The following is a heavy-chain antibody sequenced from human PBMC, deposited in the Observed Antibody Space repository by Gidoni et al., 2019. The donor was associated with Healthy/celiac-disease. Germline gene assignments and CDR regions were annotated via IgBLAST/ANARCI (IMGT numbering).Heavy chain of an antibody. J-gene: IGHJ5*02. CDR1: GFTFSRYA. D-gene: IGHD1-26*01. V-gene: IGHV3-23*01. Sequence: EVQLLESGGGLVQPGGSLSLSCAASGFTFSRYAMSWVRQAQGKGLEWVSAISGSGGSTYYADSVKGRFTISRDNSKNTLYLQMNSLRAEDTAVYYCAKDAYSGSYFNWFDPWGQGTLVTVSS. CDR2: ISGSGGST. CDR3: AKDAYSGSYFNWFDP.